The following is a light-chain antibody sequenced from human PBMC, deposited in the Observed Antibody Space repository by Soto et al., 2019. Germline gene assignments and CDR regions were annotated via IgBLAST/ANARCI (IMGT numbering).Light chain of an antibody. V-gene: IGKV4-1*01. Sequence: DIVMTQSPDSLAVSLGERATINCKSSQSLLYNSNKKNYLAWFQQKSGQPPKLLIYWASTRESGVPDRFSGSGSGTDFTLTVSSLQAEDVAVYYCQQYYNGPWTFGQGTRVEIK. CDR3: QQYYNGPWT. CDR1: QSLLYNSNKKNY. CDR2: WAS. J-gene: IGKJ1*01.